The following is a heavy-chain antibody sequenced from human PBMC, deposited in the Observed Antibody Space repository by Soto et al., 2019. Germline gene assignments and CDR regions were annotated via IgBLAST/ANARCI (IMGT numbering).Heavy chain of an antibody. V-gene: IGHV1-8*01. D-gene: IGHD6-25*01. CDR2: MNPNNGNT. CDR3: EREWNHGYTKNYFYYGMDV. J-gene: IGHJ6*02. Sequence: ASVKVSCKASGSTFTSYDINWVRQATGQGLEWMGWMNPNNGNTGYAQKFQGRVTMTRNTSIRTAYMELSSLGSEDTAVYYCEREWNHGYTKNYFYYGMDVWGQGTTVTVSS. CDR1: GSTFTSYD.